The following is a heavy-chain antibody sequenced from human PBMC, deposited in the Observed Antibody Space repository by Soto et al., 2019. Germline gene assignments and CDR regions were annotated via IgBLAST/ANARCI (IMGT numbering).Heavy chain of an antibody. CDR2: ISGSGGST. CDR1: GFTFSSYA. CDR3: AKRPSGWLRYYYGMDV. J-gene: IGHJ6*02. Sequence: GGSLRLSCAASGFTFSSYAMSWVRQAPGKGLEWVSAISGSGGSTYYADSVKGRFTISRDNSKNTLYLQMNSLRAEDTAVYYCAKRPSGWLRYYYGMDVWGQGTTVTVSS. D-gene: IGHD6-19*01. V-gene: IGHV3-23*01.